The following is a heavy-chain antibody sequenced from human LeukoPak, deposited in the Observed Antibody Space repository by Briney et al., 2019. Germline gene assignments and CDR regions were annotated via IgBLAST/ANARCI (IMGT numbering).Heavy chain of an antibody. CDR3: AKGYYDYVWGSYYFDY. J-gene: IGHJ4*02. Sequence: GGSLRLSCAASGFTFSSYAMSWVRQAPGKGLEWVSAISGSGGSTYYADSVEGRFTISRDNSKNTLYLQMNSLRAEDTAVYYCAKGYYDYVWGSYYFDYWGQGTLVTVSS. CDR2: ISGSGGST. V-gene: IGHV3-23*01. D-gene: IGHD3-16*01. CDR1: GFTFSSYA.